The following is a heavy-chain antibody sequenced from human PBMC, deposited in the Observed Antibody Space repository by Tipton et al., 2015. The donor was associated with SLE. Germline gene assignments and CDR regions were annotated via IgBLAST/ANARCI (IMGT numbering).Heavy chain of an antibody. Sequence: SLRLSCAASGFTFSSYWMSWVRQAPGKGLEWVANIKQDGSEKYYVDSVKGRFTISRDSAKNSLYLQMNSLRAEDTAVYYCAKDGVVPLGGAFDIWGQGTMVTVSS. CDR1: GFTFSSYW. V-gene: IGHV3-7*01. CDR3: AKDGVVPLGGAFDI. CDR2: IKQDGSEK. D-gene: IGHD2-2*01. J-gene: IGHJ3*02.